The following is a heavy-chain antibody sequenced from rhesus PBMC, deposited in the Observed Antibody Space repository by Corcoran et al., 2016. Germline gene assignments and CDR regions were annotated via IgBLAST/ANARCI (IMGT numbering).Heavy chain of an antibody. CDR1: GGSISSSHW. D-gene: IGHD3-3*01. V-gene: IGHV4-93*02. CDR3: ASKFWSGYYRGAFDF. CDR2: IYGSRGST. Sequence: QVQLQESGPGVVKPSETLSLTCAVDGGSISSSHWWSIIRQPPGKGLEWIGGIYGSRGSTEYNPSLKSRVTISIGTAKNQFSRKRGSVTAADTAVYYCASKFWSGYYRGAFDFWGQGLRVTVSS. J-gene: IGHJ3*01.